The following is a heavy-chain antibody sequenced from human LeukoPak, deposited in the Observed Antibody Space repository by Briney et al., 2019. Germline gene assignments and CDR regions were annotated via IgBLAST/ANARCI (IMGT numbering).Heavy chain of an antibody. CDR3: ARSSRTPHYYDSSGYYRAEYFQH. V-gene: IGHV4-4*07. CDR2: IYTSGST. CDR1: GGSISSYY. D-gene: IGHD3-22*01. J-gene: IGHJ1*01. Sequence: SETLSLTCTVSGGSISSYYWSWIRQPAGKGLEWIGRIYTSGSTNYSPSLKGRVTMSVDTSKNQFSLKLSSVTAADTAVYYCARSSRTPHYYDSSGYYRAEYFQHWGQGTLVTVSS.